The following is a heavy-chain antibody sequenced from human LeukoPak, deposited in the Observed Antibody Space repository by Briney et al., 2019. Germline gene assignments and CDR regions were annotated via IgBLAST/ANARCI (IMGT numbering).Heavy chain of an antibody. D-gene: IGHD3-3*01. J-gene: IGHJ4*02. CDR1: GGSFSGYY. CDR3: ARDSGYYDFWSGYYTYFDY. CDR2: INHSGST. Sequence: PSETLSLTCAVYGGSFSGYYWSWIRQPPGKGLEWIGEINHSGSTNYNPSLKSRVTISVDTSKNQFSLKLSSVTAADTAVYYCARDSGYYDFWSGYYTYFDYWGQGTLVTVSS. V-gene: IGHV4-34*01.